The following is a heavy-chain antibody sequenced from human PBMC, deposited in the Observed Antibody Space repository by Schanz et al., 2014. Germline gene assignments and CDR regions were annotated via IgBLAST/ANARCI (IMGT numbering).Heavy chain of an antibody. CDR3: AGGKTTGLAY. V-gene: IGHV3-74*01. CDR1: GLTLSDYW. J-gene: IGHJ4*02. CDR2: IRADGRMT. D-gene: IGHD4-4*01. Sequence: EVPLVESGGGLVQPWGSLRLSCAASGLTLSDYWMHWVRQAPGKGPEWISHIRADGRMTNYAASVEGRFTISRDVAKNTLYLQMFSLRAEDMGVYYCAGGKTTGLAYWGQGTQVAVSS.